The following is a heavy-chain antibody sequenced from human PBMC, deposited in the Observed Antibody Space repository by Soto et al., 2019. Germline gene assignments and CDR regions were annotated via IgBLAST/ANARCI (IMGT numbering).Heavy chain of an antibody. J-gene: IGHJ1*01. Sequence: EVQLVESGGGLIQPGGSLRLSCAASGFTVSSNYMSWVRQVPGKGLGWVSVIYGGGSKYYADSVKGRFTISRDNSKNTLYLQMNSLRGEDKAVYYCARHGVEIGYPEYFQHWGHGGLVTVAS. V-gene: IGHV3-53*01. CDR2: IYGGGSK. D-gene: IGHD5-18*01. CDR1: GFTVSSNY. CDR3: ARHGVEIGYPEYFQH.